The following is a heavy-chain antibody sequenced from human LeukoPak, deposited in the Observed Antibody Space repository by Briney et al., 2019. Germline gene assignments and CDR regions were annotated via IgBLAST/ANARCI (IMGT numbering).Heavy chain of an antibody. CDR2: INQDGTEK. CDR1: GFTFSSYW. D-gene: IGHD5-18*01. V-gene: IGHV3-7*01. J-gene: IGHJ4*02. CDR3: ARDKRDTAMVPFDY. Sequence: GGSLRLSCAASGFTFSSYWMNWVRQAPGKGLEWVANINQDGTEKYYVDSVKGRFTISRDNAKNSLYLQMNSLRAEDTAVYYCARDKRDTAMVPFDYWGQGTLVTVSS.